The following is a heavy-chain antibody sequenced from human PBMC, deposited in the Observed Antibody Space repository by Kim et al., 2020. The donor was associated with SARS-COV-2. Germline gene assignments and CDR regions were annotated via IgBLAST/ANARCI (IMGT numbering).Heavy chain of an antibody. CDR1: GFTFSMYA. CDR2: ISGSSGTT. CDR3: TKDPGPYYDSTAWYFHH. V-gene: IGHV3-23*01. Sequence: GGSLRLSCAASGFTFSMYAMSWVRQAPGKGLEWVSVISGSSGTTYYADSVKGRFTISRDNSKNTLYLQMNSLRVEDTAVYYCTKDPGPYYDSTAWYFHHWGQGTLVTVSS. D-gene: IGHD3-22*01. J-gene: IGHJ1*01.